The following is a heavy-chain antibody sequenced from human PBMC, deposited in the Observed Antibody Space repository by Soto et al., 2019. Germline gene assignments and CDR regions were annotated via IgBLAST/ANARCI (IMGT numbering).Heavy chain of an antibody. CDR2: ISGSGGST. CDR1: GFTFSSYA. D-gene: IGHD3-10*01. V-gene: IGHV3-23*01. J-gene: IGHJ4*02. Sequence: GGSLRLSCAASGFTFSSYAMSWVRQAPGKGLEWVSAISGSGGSTYYAESVKGRFTISRDNSKNTLYLQMNSLGAEDTAVYYCAKGPYGPGSFDYWGQGTLVTVSS. CDR3: AKGPYGPGSFDY.